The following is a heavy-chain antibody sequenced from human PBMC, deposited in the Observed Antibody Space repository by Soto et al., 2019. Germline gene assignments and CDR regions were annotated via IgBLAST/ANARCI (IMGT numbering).Heavy chain of an antibody. CDR2: IKTDVRET. V-gene: IGHV3-74*01. Sequence: VQLLESGGGLVQPGGSLRLSCEASGFTFNTYWMHWVRQAPGKVLAWVSRIKTDVRETNYADSVRGRFTISRDNAKNTLYLQMNSLRDDDTAMYFCAEDLVLGSGSLGLWGQGTMVTVSS. J-gene: IGHJ1*01. CDR1: GFTFNTYW. D-gene: IGHD3-10*01. CDR3: AEDLVLGSGSLGL.